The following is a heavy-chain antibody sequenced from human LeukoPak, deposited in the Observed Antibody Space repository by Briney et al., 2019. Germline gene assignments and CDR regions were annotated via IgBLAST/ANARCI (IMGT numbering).Heavy chain of an antibody. D-gene: IGHD3-22*01. CDR1: GFTFSRFW. CDR3: AVYYYDSTAFNY. CDR2: IKEDGSEK. V-gene: IGHV3-7*01. Sequence: GGSLRLSCAASGFTFSRFWMSWVRQAPGKGLEWVANIKEDGSEKYYVDSVKGRFTISRDNAINSLYLQMNSLRAEDTAMYCCAVYYYDSTAFNYWGQGTLVTVSS. J-gene: IGHJ4*02.